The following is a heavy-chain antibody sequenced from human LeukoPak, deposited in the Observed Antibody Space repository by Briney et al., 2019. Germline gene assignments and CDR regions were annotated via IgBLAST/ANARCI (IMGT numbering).Heavy chain of an antibody. CDR2: ISGSGGST. Sequence: PGGSLRLSCAASGFTFSSYAMSWVRQAPGKGLEWVSAISGSGGSTYYADSVKGRFTISRDNSKNTLYLQMNSLRAEDTAVYYCAKGTDYYYGSGSNAIDYWGQGTLVTVSS. V-gene: IGHV3-23*01. CDR3: AKGTDYYYGSGSNAIDY. D-gene: IGHD3-10*01. CDR1: GFTFSSYA. J-gene: IGHJ4*02.